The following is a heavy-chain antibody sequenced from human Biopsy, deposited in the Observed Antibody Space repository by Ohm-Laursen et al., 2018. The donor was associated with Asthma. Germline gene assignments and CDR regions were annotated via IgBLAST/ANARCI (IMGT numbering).Heavy chain of an antibody. V-gene: IGHV3-9*01. CDR1: GLTFDDYA. J-gene: IGHJ4*02. D-gene: IGHD6-13*01. CDR3: VKDIRLQLWGFDS. CDR2: VSWNSGSI. Sequence: SLTLSCTASGLTFDDYAMHWVRQAPGKGLEWVSGVSWNSGSIDYADSVKGRFTISRDNAKNSLYLQMNSLRGADTALYYCVKDIRLQLWGFDSWGQGTLVTVSS.